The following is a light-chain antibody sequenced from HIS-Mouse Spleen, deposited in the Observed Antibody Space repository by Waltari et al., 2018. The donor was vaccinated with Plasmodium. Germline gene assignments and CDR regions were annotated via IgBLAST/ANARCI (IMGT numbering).Light chain of an antibody. CDR3: YSTDSSGNHRV. CDR1: ALPKKY. V-gene: IGLV3-10*01. Sequence: SYELTQPPSVSVSPGQTARITCSGDALPKKYAYWYQQKSGQAPVLGIYEDSKRPSGIPEGFSGSSSVTMATLTISGAQVEDEADYYCYSTDSSGNHRVFGGGTKLTVL. J-gene: IGLJ3*02. CDR2: EDS.